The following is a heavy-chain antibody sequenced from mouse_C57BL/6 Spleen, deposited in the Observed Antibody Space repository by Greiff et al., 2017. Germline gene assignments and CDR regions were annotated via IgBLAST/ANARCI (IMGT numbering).Heavy chain of an antibody. V-gene: IGHV5-9-1*02. Sequence: DVMLVESGEGLVKPGGSLKLSCAASGFTFSSYAMSWVRQTPEKRLEWVAYISSGGDYIYYADTVKGRFTISRDNARNTLYLQMSSLKSEDTAMYYCTRAYYSNYYFDYWGQGTTLTVAS. J-gene: IGHJ2*01. D-gene: IGHD2-5*01. CDR1: GFTFSSYA. CDR2: ISSGGDYI. CDR3: TRAYYSNYYFDY.